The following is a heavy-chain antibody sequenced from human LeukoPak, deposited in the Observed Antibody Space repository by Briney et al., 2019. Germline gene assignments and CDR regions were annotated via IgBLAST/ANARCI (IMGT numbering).Heavy chain of an antibody. Sequence: GGSLRLSCAASRFTFRSYGLSWVRQAPGKGLEWVSAISGSGAKTYYADSVKGRFTISRDNSKNTLYLQVNSLRAEDTAVYYCAKDGGSYQFDYWGQGTLVTVTS. CDR2: ISGSGAKT. J-gene: IGHJ4*02. V-gene: IGHV3-23*01. CDR1: RFTFRSYG. CDR3: AKDGGSYQFDY. D-gene: IGHD1-26*01.